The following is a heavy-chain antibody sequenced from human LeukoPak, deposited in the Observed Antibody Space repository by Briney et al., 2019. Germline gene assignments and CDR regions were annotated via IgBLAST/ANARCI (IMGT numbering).Heavy chain of an antibody. CDR2: IYYSGST. CDR1: GGSISSSSYY. Sequence: SETLSLTCTVSGGSISSSSYYWGWIRQPPGKGLEWIGSIYYSGSTYYNPSLKSRVTISVDTSKNQFSLKLSSVTAADTAVYYCAKGITMISFDYWGQGTLVTVSS. V-gene: IGHV4-39*07. J-gene: IGHJ4*02. D-gene: IGHD3-22*01. CDR3: AKGITMISFDY.